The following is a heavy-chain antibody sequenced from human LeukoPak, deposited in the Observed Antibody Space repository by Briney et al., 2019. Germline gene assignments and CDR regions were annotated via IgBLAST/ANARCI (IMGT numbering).Heavy chain of an antibody. CDR1: GFTFSSYA. Sequence: GGSLRLSCAASGFTFSSYAMSWVRQAPGKGLEWVSAISGSGGSTYYADSVKGRFTISRDNSKNTLYLQMNSLRAEDMAVYYCAKSRVVSGTVDYWGQGTLVTVSS. V-gene: IGHV3-23*01. CDR3: AKSRVVSGTVDY. J-gene: IGHJ4*02. D-gene: IGHD3-3*01. CDR2: ISGSGGST.